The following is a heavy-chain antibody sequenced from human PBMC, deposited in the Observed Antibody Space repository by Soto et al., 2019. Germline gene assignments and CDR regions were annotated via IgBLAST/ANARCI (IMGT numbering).Heavy chain of an antibody. CDR2: ISYSGRT. Sequence: QVQLQESGPGLVQPSQTLSLTCTVSGGSISSGGYYWSWIRQHPGTGLEWIGHISYSGRTSYNTALRSRVTISVYTSTNLFSLIVNSVTAADTAVYYCARGVLHWGQGTLVTASS. J-gene: IGHJ4*01. CDR3: ARGVLH. V-gene: IGHV4-31*03. CDR1: GGSISSGGYY.